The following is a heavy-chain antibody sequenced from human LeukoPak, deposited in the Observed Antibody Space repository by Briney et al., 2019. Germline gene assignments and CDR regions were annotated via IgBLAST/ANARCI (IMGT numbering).Heavy chain of an antibody. D-gene: IGHD4-11*01. CDR2: INPNSGGT. V-gene: IGHV1-2*02. Sequence: ASVKVSCKASGYTFTGYYMHWVRQAPGQGLEWMGWINPNSGGTNYAQKFQGRVTMTEDTSTDTAYMELSSLRSEDTAVYYCATYSDYSNYLDAFDIWGQGTMVTVSS. CDR1: GYTFTGYY. CDR3: ATYSDYSNYLDAFDI. J-gene: IGHJ3*02.